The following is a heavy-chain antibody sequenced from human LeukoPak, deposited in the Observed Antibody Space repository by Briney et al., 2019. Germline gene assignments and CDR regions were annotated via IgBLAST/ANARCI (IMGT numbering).Heavy chain of an antibody. V-gene: IGHV6-1*01. D-gene: IGHD6-19*01. CDR1: GDSVSINSAA. Sequence: SSTLSLTCAISGDSVSINSAAWNWIRQSPSRGLEWLGGTYYRSKWYNDYAVSVKSRITINPNTSKNQFSLQLNSVTPEDTAVYYCAREIAVADTEYFQHWGQGTLVTVSS. CDR2: TYYRSKWYN. J-gene: IGHJ1*01. CDR3: AREIAVADTEYFQH.